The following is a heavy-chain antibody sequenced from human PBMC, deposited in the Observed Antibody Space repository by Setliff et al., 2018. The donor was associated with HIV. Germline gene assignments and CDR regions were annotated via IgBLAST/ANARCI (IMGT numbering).Heavy chain of an antibody. J-gene: IGHJ4*02. D-gene: IGHD3-10*01. Sequence: LRLSCAASGFTFSSYVMTWVRQAPGKGLEWVSVIYSDGGTTYSADSVKGRFTISRDNSKNTLYLQMNNLRAEDTAVYYCATPSGNYNYWGQGTLVTVSS. CDR1: GFTFSSYV. CDR3: ATPSGNYNY. V-gene: IGHV3-23*03. CDR2: IYSDGGTT.